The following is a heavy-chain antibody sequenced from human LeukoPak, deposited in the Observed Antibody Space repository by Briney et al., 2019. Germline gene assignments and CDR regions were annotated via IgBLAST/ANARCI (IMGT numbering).Heavy chain of an antibody. CDR3: AGGVYIAAGXYGY. D-gene: IGHD6-13*01. V-gene: IGHV4-59*11. CDR2: IYYSGTT. J-gene: IGHJ4*02. Sequence: SETLSLTCTVSGGSISSHYWSWIRQPPGKGLEWIGYIYYSGTTNYNPSLKSRVTISVDTSKNQFSLKLSSVTAADTAVYYCAGGVYIAAGXYGYWGQGTLVTVSS. CDR1: GGSISSHY.